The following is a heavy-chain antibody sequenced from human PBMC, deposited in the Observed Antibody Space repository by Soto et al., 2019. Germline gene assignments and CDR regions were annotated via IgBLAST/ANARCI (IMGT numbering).Heavy chain of an antibody. D-gene: IGHD5-12*01. CDR1: GFTFSSYA. Sequence: VGSLRLSCAASGFTFSSYAMHWVRQAPGKGLEWVAVISYDGSNKYYADSVKGRFTISRDNSKNTLYLQMNSLRAEDTAVYYCAVQRRDGYDAPSYWGQGTLVTVSS. CDR3: AVQRRDGYDAPSY. CDR2: ISYDGSNK. J-gene: IGHJ4*02. V-gene: IGHV3-30-3*01.